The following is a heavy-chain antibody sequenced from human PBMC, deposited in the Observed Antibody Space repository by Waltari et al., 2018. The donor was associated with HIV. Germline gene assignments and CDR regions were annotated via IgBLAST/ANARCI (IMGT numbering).Heavy chain of an antibody. J-gene: IGHJ5*02. V-gene: IGHV4-59*08. Sequence: QVQLQESGPGLVKPSETVSLTCTVSYASFSSYYWSWIRQSPEKGLGWIGKIYYSGSTNFNPSLKSRFSLSQDSSRRQFSLKIKSVTAADSATYYCAGSSVAGRRWFDPWGQGTPVIVSS. D-gene: IGHD3-22*01. CDR3: AGSSVAGRRWFDP. CDR2: IYYSGST. CDR1: YASFSSYY.